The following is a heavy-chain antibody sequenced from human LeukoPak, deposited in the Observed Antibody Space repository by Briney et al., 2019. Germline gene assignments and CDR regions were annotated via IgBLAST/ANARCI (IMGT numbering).Heavy chain of an antibody. V-gene: IGHV4-59*08. CDR3: ARSIIGTRSKFDY. CDR2: VYYSGST. J-gene: IGHJ4*02. D-gene: IGHD1/OR15-1a*01. CDR1: GGSISSYY. Sequence: SETLSLTCTVSGGSISSYYWSWIRQPPGKGLEWVGYVYYSGSTNYNPSLKSRVTISVDTSKNHFSLKLSSVTAADTAVYSCARSIIGTRSKFDYWGQGTLVTVSS.